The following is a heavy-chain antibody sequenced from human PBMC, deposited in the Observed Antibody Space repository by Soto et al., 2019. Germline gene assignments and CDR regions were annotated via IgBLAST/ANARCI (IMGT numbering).Heavy chain of an antibody. V-gene: IGHV3-21*01. J-gene: IGHJ4*02. D-gene: IGHD3-9*01. CDR2: ISSSSSYI. Sequence: EVQLVESGGGLVKPGGSLRLSCAASGFTFSSYSMNWVRQAPGKGLEWVSSISSSSSYIYYADSVKGRFTISRDNAKNSLYLQMNSLRGEDTAVYYCARGGTYYDMLTGFRWGQGTLVTGSS. CDR1: GFTFSSYS. CDR3: ARGGTYYDMLTGFR.